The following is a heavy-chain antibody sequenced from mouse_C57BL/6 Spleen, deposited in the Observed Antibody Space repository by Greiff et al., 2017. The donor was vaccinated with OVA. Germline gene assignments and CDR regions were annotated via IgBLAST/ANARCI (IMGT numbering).Heavy chain of an antibody. CDR3: ARGTIYDGYYGGAWFAY. Sequence: VKLQQPGAELVRPGSSVKLSCKASGYTFTSYWMDWVKQRPGQGLEWIGNIYPSDSETHYNQKFKDKATLTVDKSSSTAYMQLSSLTSEDSAVYYCARGTIYDGYYGGAWFAYWGQGTLVTVSA. D-gene: IGHD2-3*01. J-gene: IGHJ3*01. CDR2: IYPSDSET. V-gene: IGHV1-61*01. CDR1: GYTFTSYW.